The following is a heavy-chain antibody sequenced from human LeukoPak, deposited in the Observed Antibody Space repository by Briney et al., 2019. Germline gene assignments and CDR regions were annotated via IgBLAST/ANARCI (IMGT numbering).Heavy chain of an antibody. J-gene: IGHJ6*03. CDR3: ARAGAMGEPDYYYYYYMAV. CDR2: IYYSGST. V-gene: IGHV4-59*01. CDR1: GGSISTYY. Sequence: SETLSLTCTVSGGSISTYYWSWIRQPPGKGLEWIGYIYYSGSTNYNPSLTSRVTISVDTSKNQFSLKLSSVTAADTAVYYCARAGAMGEPDYYYYYYMAVWGKGTTVTISS. D-gene: IGHD3-16*01.